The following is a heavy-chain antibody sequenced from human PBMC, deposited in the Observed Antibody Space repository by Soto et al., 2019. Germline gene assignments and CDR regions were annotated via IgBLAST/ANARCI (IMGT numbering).Heavy chain of an antibody. V-gene: IGHV3-66*01. CDR2: IYSDGST. CDR1: GFTVNSNY. J-gene: IGHJ4*02. Sequence: EVQLVESGGGLVQPGGSLRLSCAASGFTVNSNYMSWVRQAPGKGLEWVSVIYSDGSTYYADSVKGRFIISRDNSNNTLYFQMHSLRAEHTAVYYCATLTKYDILTGFYPCWGQGTLVTVSS. CDR3: ATLTKYDILTGFYPC. D-gene: IGHD3-9*01.